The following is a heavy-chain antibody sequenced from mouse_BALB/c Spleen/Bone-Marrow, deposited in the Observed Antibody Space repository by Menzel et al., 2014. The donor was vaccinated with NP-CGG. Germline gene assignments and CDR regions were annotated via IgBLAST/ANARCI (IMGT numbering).Heavy chain of an antibody. CDR1: GYIFTSYW. D-gene: IGHD2-3*01. Sequence: ERRVESGAGLGRPGASVKMSCKASGYIFTSYWINWVKQRPGEGLEWIGNIYPSDNYTNYNQKFKDKATLTVDKSSSTAYMQLSSPTSEDSAVYYCTRTYEYFDYWGQGTPLTVSS. V-gene: IGHV1S126*01. CDR3: TRTYEYFDY. CDR2: IYPSDNYT. J-gene: IGHJ2*01.